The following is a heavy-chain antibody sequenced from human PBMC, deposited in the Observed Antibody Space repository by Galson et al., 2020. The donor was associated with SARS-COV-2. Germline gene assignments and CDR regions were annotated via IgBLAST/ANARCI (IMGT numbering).Heavy chain of an antibody. CDR2: ISYDGNNK. CDR3: AKDKGVTSIDY. V-gene: IGHV3-30*18. Sequence: QAPGKGLEWVAFISYDGNNKYYADSLKGRFAISRDDSKNTLYLQMNTLRTDDTAIYYCAKDKGVTSIDYWGQGTLVTVSS. D-gene: IGHD2-8*01. J-gene: IGHJ4*02.